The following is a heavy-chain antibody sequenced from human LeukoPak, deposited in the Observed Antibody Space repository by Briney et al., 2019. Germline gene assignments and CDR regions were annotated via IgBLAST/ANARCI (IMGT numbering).Heavy chain of an antibody. CDR3: ARGGEQQLPREGNAFDI. CDR1: GYTFTGYY. J-gene: IGHJ3*02. CDR2: INPNSGGT. D-gene: IGHD6-13*01. V-gene: IGHV1-2*02. Sequence: GASVKVSCKASGYTFTGYYMHWVRQAPGQGLEWMGWINPNSGGTNYAQKFQGRVTMTRDTSISTAYMELSRLRSDDTAVYYCARGGEQQLPREGNAFDIWGQGTMVTVSS.